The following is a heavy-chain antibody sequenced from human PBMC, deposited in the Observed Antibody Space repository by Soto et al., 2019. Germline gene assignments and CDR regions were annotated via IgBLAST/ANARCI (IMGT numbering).Heavy chain of an antibody. CDR1: VFIFSNNG. D-gene: IGHD6-6*01. CDR2: MSYDGSDT. J-gene: IGHJ4*02. Sequence: PVGSLRLSCVCSVFIFSNNGMHCVRHTPGKGLEWVAFMSYDGSDTFYADSVKGRFTIYRDNSKNTLFLHMSNLRAEDTAMYYCTLVRVEDSALDHWGQGTLVTVSS. V-gene: IGHV3-30*02. CDR3: TLVRVEDSALDH.